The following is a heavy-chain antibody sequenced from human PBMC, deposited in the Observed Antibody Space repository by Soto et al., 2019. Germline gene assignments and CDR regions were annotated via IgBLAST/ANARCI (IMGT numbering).Heavy chain of an antibody. CDR2: IYYSGST. Sequence: SETLSLTCTVSGGSISRYYWSWIRQPPGKGLEWIGYIYYSGSTNYNPSLKSRVTISVDTSKNQFSLKLSSVTAADTAVYYCARGEDHRFPDYWGQGTLVTVS. V-gene: IGHV4-59*01. D-gene: IGHD3-16*02. J-gene: IGHJ4*02. CDR1: GGSISRYY. CDR3: ARGEDHRFPDY.